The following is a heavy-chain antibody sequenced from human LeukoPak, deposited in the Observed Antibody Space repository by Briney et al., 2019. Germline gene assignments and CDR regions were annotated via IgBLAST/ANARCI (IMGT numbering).Heavy chain of an antibody. J-gene: IGHJ4*02. D-gene: IGHD2-21*02. CDR2: INSNSGGT. V-gene: IGHV1-2*02. Sequence: ASVKVSCKASGYTFTGYYMHWVRQAPGQGLEWMGWINSNSGGTNYAQKFQGRVTMTRDTSISTVYMELSSLRSDDTALYYCARNFCGGDCSRASYFDYWGQGTLVAVSS. CDR3: ARNFCGGDCSRASYFDY. CDR1: GYTFTGYY.